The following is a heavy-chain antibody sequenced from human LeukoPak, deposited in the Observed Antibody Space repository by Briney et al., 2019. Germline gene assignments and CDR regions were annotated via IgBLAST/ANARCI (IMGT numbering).Heavy chain of an antibody. D-gene: IGHD1-14*01. CDR1: GGTFSSYA. CDR2: IDPDTGFA. Sequence: ASLKVSCKASGGTFSSYAISCVRQAPGQGLEWMGWIDPDTGFATYAQNFQDRVSMTRDTSITTAYMELSGLRSDDTAMYYCARGHNVSPSFDYWGQGTPVTVSS. J-gene: IGHJ4*02. V-gene: IGHV1-2*02. CDR3: ARGHNVSPSFDY.